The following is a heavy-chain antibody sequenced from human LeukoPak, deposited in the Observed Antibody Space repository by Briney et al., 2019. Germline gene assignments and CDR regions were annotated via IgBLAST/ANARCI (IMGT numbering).Heavy chain of an antibody. J-gene: IGHJ4*02. CDR1: GFTFSNYW. V-gene: IGHV3-7*01. D-gene: IGHD4-23*01. CDR2: IKQDGSER. Sequence: GRSLRLSCAASGFTFSNYWITWVRQAPGKGLEWVANIKQDGSERNYVDSVRGRFTISRDNAKNSLYLQMSSLRGEDTAVYYCVRDPIAGGNSDIDHWGQGTLVTVSS. CDR3: VRDPIAGGNSDIDH.